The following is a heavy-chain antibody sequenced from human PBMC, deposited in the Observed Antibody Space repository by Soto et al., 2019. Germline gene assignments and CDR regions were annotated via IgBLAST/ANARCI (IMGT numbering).Heavy chain of an antibody. J-gene: IGHJ6*03. CDR1: GYTFTSYA. D-gene: IGHD4-4*01. CDR2: ISPYNGNT. Sequence: ASVKVSCKTSGYTFTSYAISWVRQAPGQGLEWMGWISPYNGNTNYAQNLQGRVTMTTDTSTTTAYMELRSLRSDDTAVYYCARGTTVTTTPTYYYMDVWGKGTTVTVSS. CDR3: ARGTTVTTTPTYYYMDV. V-gene: IGHV1-18*01.